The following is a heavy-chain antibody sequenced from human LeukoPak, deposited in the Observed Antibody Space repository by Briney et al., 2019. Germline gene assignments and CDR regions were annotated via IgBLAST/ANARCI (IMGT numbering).Heavy chain of an antibody. Sequence: SVKVSCKASGYTFTSYAISWVRQAPGQGLEWMGGIIPIFGTANYAQKFQGRVTITADESTSTAYMELSSLRSEDTAVYYCARGYYGSGGTLFDPWGQGTLVTVSS. CDR2: IIPIFGTA. D-gene: IGHD3-10*01. V-gene: IGHV1-69*13. CDR3: ARGYYGSGGTLFDP. CDR1: GYTFTSYA. J-gene: IGHJ5*02.